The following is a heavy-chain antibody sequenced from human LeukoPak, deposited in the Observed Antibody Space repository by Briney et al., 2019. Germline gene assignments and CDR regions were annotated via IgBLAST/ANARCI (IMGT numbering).Heavy chain of an antibody. CDR3: VSFYETY. J-gene: IGHJ4*02. Sequence: GGSLRLSCAASGNYWMHWVRQAPGKGLVWVSLINGDGSWTSYADSVKGRFTISKDNAKNTVYLQMNSLRAEDTAVYYCVSFYETYWGRGTLVTVSS. CDR2: INGDGSWT. D-gene: IGHD2/OR15-2a*01. CDR1: GNYW. V-gene: IGHV3-74*01.